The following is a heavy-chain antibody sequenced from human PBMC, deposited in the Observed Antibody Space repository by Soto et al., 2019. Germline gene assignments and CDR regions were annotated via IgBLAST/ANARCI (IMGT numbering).Heavy chain of an antibody. D-gene: IGHD2-21*02. Sequence: VQLVQSGAEEKKPGASVKVSCKASGYTFTSYAMHWVRQAPGQRLEWMGWINAGNGNTKYSQKFQGRVTITRDTSASTAYMELSSLRSEDTAVYYCARSIVVVTALDDWGQGTLVTVSS. CDR3: ARSIVVVTALDD. CDR1: GYTFTSYA. J-gene: IGHJ4*02. V-gene: IGHV1-3*05. CDR2: INAGNGNT.